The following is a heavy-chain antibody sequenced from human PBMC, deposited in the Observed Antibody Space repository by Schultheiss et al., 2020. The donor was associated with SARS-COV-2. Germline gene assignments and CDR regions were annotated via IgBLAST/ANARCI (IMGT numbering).Heavy chain of an antibody. Sequence: SETLSLTCTVSGGSISSSSYYWGWIRQPAGKGLEWIGRIYTSGSTNYNPSLKSRVTMSVDTSKNQFSLKLSSVTAADTAVYYCARSGGYCTNGVCNKNWFDPWGQGTLVTVAS. CDR3: ARSGGYCTNGVCNKNWFDP. J-gene: IGHJ5*02. D-gene: IGHD2-8*01. CDR1: GGSISSSSYY. V-gene: IGHV4-61*02. CDR2: IYTSGST.